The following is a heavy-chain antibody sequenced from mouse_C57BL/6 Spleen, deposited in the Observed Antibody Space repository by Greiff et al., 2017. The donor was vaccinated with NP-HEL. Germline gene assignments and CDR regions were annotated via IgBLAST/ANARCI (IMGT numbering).Heavy chain of an antibody. Sequence: VQLQQSGPELVKPGASVKISCKASGYAFSSSWMNWVKQRPGKGLEWIGRIYPGDGDTNYNGKFKGKATLTADKSSSTAYMQLSSLTSEDSAVYVCARWGEYYCDYWGQGTTRTVSS. V-gene: IGHV1-82*01. CDR3: ARWGEYYCDY. CDR2: IYPGDGDT. J-gene: IGHJ2*01. CDR1: GYAFSSSW.